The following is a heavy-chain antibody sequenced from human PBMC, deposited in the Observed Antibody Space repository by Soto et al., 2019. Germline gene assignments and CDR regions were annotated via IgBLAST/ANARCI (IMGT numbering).Heavy chain of an antibody. Sequence: SETLSLTCNVPGVSISDTSYYWGWIRQPPGKGLEWIGTIYFNGKTFYNPSLKSRLTISVGTSKNQISLRLSSVTAADTAVYYCARQGSYWGQGTLVTVSS. CDR2: IYFNGKT. CDR1: GVSISDTSYY. J-gene: IGHJ4*02. V-gene: IGHV4-39*01. CDR3: ARQGSY.